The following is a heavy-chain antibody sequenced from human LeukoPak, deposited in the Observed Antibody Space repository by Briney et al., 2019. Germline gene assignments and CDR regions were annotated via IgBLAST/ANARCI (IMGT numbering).Heavy chain of an antibody. V-gene: IGHV4-59*01. D-gene: IGHD6-19*01. CDR3: ARGGSSGWVDY. CDR1: GGSISSYY. J-gene: IGHJ4*02. Sequence: SETLSLTCTVSGGSISSYYWSWIQQPPGKGLEWIGYIYYSGSTNYNPSLKSQVTISIDTSKNQFSLKLSSVTAADTAVYYRARGGSSGWVDYWGQGTLVTVSS. CDR2: IYYSGST.